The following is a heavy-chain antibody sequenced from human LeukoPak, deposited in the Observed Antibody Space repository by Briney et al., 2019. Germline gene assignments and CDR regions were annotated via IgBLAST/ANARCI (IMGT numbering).Heavy chain of an antibody. CDR3: AKWGDSDAFDI. CDR1: GFTFSNYY. J-gene: IGHJ3*02. CDR2: IKEDGSEK. Sequence: GGSLRLSCAASGFTFSNYYMNWVRQAPGKGLEWVANIKEDGSEKYYVDSVKGRFTISRDNAKNSLYLQMNSLRAEDMALYYCAKWGDSDAFDIWGQGTMVTVSS. V-gene: IGHV3-7*03. D-gene: IGHD2-21*02.